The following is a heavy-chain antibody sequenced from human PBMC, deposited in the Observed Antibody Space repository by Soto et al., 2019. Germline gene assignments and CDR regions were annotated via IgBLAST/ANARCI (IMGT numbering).Heavy chain of an antibody. D-gene: IGHD6-6*01. CDR2: INHSGST. J-gene: IGHJ4*02. Sequence: SETLSLTCAVYGGSFSGYYWSWIRQPPGKGLEWIGEINHSGSTNYNPSLKSRVTISVDTSKNQFSLKLSSVTAADTAVYYCARLGQGSSSGSVDYWGQGTLVTVSS. CDR3: ARLGQGSSSGSVDY. V-gene: IGHV4-34*01. CDR1: GGSFSGYY.